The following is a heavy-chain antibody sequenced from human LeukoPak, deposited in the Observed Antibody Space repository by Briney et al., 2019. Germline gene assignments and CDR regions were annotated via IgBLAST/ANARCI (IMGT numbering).Heavy chain of an antibody. D-gene: IGHD3-10*01. CDR2: FDPEDGET. Sequence: PLASVKVSCKVSGYTLTELSMHWVRQAPGKGLEWMGGFDPEDGETIYAQKFQGRVTMTEDTSTDTAYMELSSLRSEDTAVYYCATVGITMVRGDIYYGMDVWGQGTTVTVSS. CDR1: GYTLTELS. CDR3: ATVGITMVRGDIYYGMDV. V-gene: IGHV1-24*01. J-gene: IGHJ6*02.